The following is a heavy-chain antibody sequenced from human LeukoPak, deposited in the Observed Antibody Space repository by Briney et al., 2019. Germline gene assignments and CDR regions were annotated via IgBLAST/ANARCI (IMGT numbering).Heavy chain of an antibody. CDR3: ARDKYTGVGATSVVAFDI. CDR1: GSSISSGYY. CDR2: IYSSGST. J-gene: IGHJ3*02. Sequence: SETLSLTCTVSGSSISSGYYWSWIRQPAGKGLEWIGRIYSSGSTNYNPSLKSRVTISVDTSKNQFSLKPSSVTAADTAVYYCARDKYTGVGATSVVAFDIWGQGTMVTVSS. D-gene: IGHD1-26*01. V-gene: IGHV4-61*02.